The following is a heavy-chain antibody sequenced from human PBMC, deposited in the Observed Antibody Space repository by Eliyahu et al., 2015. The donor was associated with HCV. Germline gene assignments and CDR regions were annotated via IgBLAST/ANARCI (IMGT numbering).Heavy chain of an antibody. D-gene: IGHD3-16*01. CDR1: GGSISSSSYX. CDR3: ARRLYVKGAFDI. J-gene: IGHJ3*02. V-gene: IGHV4-39*01. Sequence: QLQLQESGPGLVKPSETLSLTCTVSGGSISSSSYXWGWIRQPPGKGLEWIGSIYYSGSTYYNPSLKSRVTISVDTSKNQFSLKLSSVTAADTAVYYCARRLYVKGAFDIWGQGTMVTVSS. CDR2: IYYSGST.